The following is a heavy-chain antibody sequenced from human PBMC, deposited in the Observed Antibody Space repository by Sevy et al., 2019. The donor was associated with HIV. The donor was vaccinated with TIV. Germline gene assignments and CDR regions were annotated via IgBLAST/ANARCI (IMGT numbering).Heavy chain of an antibody. CDR2: LPHHGGNE. Sequence: GGSLRLSCVMSGFTFGNYGMHWVRQAPGQGLEWVALLPHHGGNERYSASVKGRFTISREISKNTLYLQMNSLRVEDTAIYFCTKDGAYWGSGDWGQGTLVTVSS. J-gene: IGHJ4*02. D-gene: IGHD7-27*01. CDR1: GFTFGNYG. V-gene: IGHV3-30*02. CDR3: TKDGAYWGSGD.